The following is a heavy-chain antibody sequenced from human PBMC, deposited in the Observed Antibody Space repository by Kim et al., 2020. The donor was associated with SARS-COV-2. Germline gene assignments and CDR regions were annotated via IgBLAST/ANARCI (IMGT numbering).Heavy chain of an antibody. Sequence: SETLSLTCTVSGGSISSSSYYWGWIRQPPGKGLEWIGSIYYSGSTYYNPSLKSRVTISVDTSKNQFSLKLSSVTAADTAVYYCASLSWREYQLLPDYNWFDPWGQGTLVTVSS. D-gene: IGHD2-2*01. CDR1: GGSISSSSYY. CDR3: ASLSWREYQLLPDYNWFDP. CDR2: IYYSGST. V-gene: IGHV4-39*01. J-gene: IGHJ5*02.